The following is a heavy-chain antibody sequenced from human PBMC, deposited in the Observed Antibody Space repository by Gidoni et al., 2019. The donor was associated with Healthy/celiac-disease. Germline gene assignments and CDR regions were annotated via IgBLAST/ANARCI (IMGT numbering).Heavy chain of an antibody. CDR3: ARIRSSSWYGGFDP. V-gene: IGHV3-33*01. Sequence: QVQLVESGGGVVQPGRSLRLSCAASGFTFSSYGMHWVRQAPGKGLEWVAVIWYDGSNKYYTDSVKGRFTISRDNSKNTLYLQMNSLRVEDTAVYYCARIRSSSWYGGFDPWGQGTLVIVSS. J-gene: IGHJ5*02. CDR1: GFTFSSYG. D-gene: IGHD6-13*01. CDR2: IWYDGSNK.